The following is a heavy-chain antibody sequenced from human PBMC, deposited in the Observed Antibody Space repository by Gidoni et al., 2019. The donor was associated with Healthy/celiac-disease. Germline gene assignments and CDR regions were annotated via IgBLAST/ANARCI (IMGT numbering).Heavy chain of an antibody. CDR2: ISAYNGNT. J-gene: IGHJ3*02. D-gene: IGHD4-17*01. CDR3: ARETNDYGDPEGAFDI. V-gene: IGHV1-18*01. CDR1: GYTFTSYG. Sequence: QVQLVQSGSEVKKPGASVKVSCKASGYTFTSYGLSWVRQAPGQVLEWMGWISAYNGNTNYAQKLQGRVTMNTDTSTSTAYMELRSLRSDDTAVYYCARETNDYGDPEGAFDIWGQGTMVTVSS.